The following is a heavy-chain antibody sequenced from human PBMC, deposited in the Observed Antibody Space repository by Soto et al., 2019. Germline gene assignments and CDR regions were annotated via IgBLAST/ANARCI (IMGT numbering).Heavy chain of an antibody. J-gene: IGHJ4*02. D-gene: IGHD3-3*01. Sequence: GGSLRLSCAASGFTFSSYAMHWVRQAPGKGLEYVSAISSNGGSTYYANSVKGRFTISRDNSKNTLYLQMGSLRAEDMAVYYCASSYDFWSGYDYWGQGTLVTVSS. CDR1: GFTFSSYA. CDR2: ISSNGGST. V-gene: IGHV3-64*01. CDR3: ASSYDFWSGYDY.